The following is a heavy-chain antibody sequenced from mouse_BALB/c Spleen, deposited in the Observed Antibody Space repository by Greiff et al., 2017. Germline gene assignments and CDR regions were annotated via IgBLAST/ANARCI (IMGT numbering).Heavy chain of an antibody. Sequence: EVNVVESGGGLVKPGGSLKLSCAASGFAFSSYDMSWVRQTPEKRLEWVAYISSGGGSTYYPDTVKGRFTISRDNAKNTLYLQMSSLKSEDTAMYYCARHYYGSSYEGFAYWGQGTLVTVSA. D-gene: IGHD1-1*01. J-gene: IGHJ3*01. V-gene: IGHV5-12-1*01. CDR3: ARHYYGSSYEGFAY. CDR1: GFAFSSYD. CDR2: ISSGGGST.